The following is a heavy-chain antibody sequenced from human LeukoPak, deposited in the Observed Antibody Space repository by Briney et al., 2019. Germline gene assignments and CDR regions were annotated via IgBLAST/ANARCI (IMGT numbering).Heavy chain of an antibody. V-gene: IGHV3-30*18. J-gene: IGHJ1*01. CDR1: GFTFSSYG. CDR3: AKERGETVAGTVYFQH. CDR2: ISYDGSI. D-gene: IGHD6-19*01. Sequence: GRSLRLSCAASGFTFSSYGMHWVRQAPGKGLEWVAVISYDGSINYADSVKGRFTISRDNSKNTLYLQVKSLRAEDTAVYYCAKERGETVAGTVYFQHWGQGTLVTVSS.